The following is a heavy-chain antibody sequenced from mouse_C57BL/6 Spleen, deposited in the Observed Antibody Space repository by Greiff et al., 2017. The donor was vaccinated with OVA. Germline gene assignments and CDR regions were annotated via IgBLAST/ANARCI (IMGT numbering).Heavy chain of an antibody. CDR3: ARGTAQATYFDY. CDR1: GYTFTSYW. V-gene: IGHV1-61*01. J-gene: IGHJ2*01. D-gene: IGHD3-2*02. Sequence: VQLQQSGAELVRPGSSVKLSCKASGYTFTSYWMDWVKQRPGQGLEWIGNIYPSDSETHYNQKFKDKATLTVDKSSSTAYMQLSSLTSEDSAVYYCARGTAQATYFDYWGQGTTLTVSS. CDR2: IYPSDSET.